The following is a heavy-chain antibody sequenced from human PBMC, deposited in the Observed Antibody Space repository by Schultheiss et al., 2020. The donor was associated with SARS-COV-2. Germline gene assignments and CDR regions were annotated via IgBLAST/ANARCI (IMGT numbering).Heavy chain of an antibody. CDR3: ARAETFWSGYYLFDD. CDR1: GGSISSYY. D-gene: IGHD3-3*01. V-gene: IGHV4-59*08. Sequence: SETLSLTCTVSGGSISSYYWSWIRQPPGKGLEWIGYIYYSGSTNYNPSLKSRVTISVDTSKDQFSLKLSSVTAADTAMYYCARAETFWSGYYLFDDWGQGTLVTVSS. J-gene: IGHJ4*02. CDR2: IYYSGST.